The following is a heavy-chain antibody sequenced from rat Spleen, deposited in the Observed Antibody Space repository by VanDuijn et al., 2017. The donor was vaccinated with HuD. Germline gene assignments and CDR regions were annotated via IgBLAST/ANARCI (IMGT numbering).Heavy chain of an antibody. CDR2: ITNTGGST. J-gene: IGHJ2*01. V-gene: IGHV5-31*01. CDR3: ARNYPGIRGYFDY. Sequence: EVQLVESGGGLVQPGRSLKLSCVASGFTFNNYWMTWIRQAPGKGLEWVASITNTGGSTYYRDSVKGRFTISRDNAKNTQYLQMDSLRSEDTATYYCARNYPGIRGYFDYWGQGVMVTVSS. D-gene: IGHD1-4*01. CDR1: GFTFNNYW.